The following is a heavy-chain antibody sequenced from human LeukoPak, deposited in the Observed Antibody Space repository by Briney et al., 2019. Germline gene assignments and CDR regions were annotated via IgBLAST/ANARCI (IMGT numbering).Heavy chain of an antibody. D-gene: IGHD6-13*01. CDR1: GFTVSSNY. V-gene: IGHV3-66*01. Sequence: PGGSLRLSCAASGFTVSSNYMSWVRQAPGKGLEWISVLHSGGSAYYADSVKGRFSISRDNSKNTLYLQMNSLRAEDTAVYFCARDMPGSSSYYDFDYWGQGTLVTVSS. J-gene: IGHJ4*02. CDR2: LHSGGSA. CDR3: ARDMPGSSSYYDFDY.